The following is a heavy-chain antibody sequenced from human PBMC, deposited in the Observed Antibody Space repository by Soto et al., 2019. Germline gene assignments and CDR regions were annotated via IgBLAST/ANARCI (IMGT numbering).Heavy chain of an antibody. J-gene: IGHJ6*02. D-gene: IGHD2-15*01. CDR2: ITPILGIA. V-gene: IGHV1-69*02. CDR3: YYYCGMDV. Sequence: QVQLVQSGAEVKKPGSSVKVSCKASGGTFSSYSISWVRQAPGQGLEWMGRITPILGIANYAQKFQGRVTIRSEDTAVYYCASADDTRVVVAATSGWYYYCGMDVWGQGTTVTVSS. CDR1: GGTFSSYS.